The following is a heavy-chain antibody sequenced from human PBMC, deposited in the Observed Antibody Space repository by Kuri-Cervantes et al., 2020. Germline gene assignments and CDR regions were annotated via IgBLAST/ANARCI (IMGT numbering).Heavy chain of an antibody. D-gene: IGHD3-22*01. V-gene: IGHV2-5*02. Sequence: GPTLVKPTQTLTLTCSFSGFSLSTNGVGVGWIRQPPGKALEWLALIYWDDDKRYSPSLKSRLTITKDTSKNQVVLTMTNMDPVDTATYFCARSYDSSGYPYWYFDLWGRGTLVTVSS. CDR3: ARSYDSSGYPYWYFDL. J-gene: IGHJ2*01. CDR2: IYWDDDK. CDR1: GFSLSTNGVG.